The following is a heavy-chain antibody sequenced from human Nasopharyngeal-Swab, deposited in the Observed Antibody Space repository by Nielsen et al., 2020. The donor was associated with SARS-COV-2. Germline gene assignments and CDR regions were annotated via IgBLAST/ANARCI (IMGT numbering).Heavy chain of an antibody. CDR3: ARRYCSSTSCYFTFDP. D-gene: IGHD2-2*01. V-gene: IGHV5-51*01. Sequence: GESLKISCKGSGYSFTNYWIGWVRQMPGKGLEWMGIIYPGDSDTRYSPSFQGQVTISADKSISTAYLQWSSLKASDTAMYYCARRYCSSTSCYFTFDPWGQGTLVTVSS. J-gene: IGHJ5*02. CDR1: GYSFTNYW. CDR2: IYPGDSDT.